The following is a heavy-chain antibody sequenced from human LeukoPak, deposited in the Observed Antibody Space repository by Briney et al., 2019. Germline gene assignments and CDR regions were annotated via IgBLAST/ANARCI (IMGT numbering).Heavy chain of an antibody. Sequence: SETLSLTCTVSGGSISSYYWSWIRQPPGKGLEWIGCIYYSGSTNYNPSLKSRVTISVDTSKNQFSLKLSSVTAADTAVYYCARETRLHSGSYSNDAFDIWGQGTMVTVSS. V-gene: IGHV4-59*01. CDR3: ARETRLHSGSYSNDAFDI. J-gene: IGHJ3*02. D-gene: IGHD1-26*01. CDR2: IYYSGST. CDR1: GGSISSYY.